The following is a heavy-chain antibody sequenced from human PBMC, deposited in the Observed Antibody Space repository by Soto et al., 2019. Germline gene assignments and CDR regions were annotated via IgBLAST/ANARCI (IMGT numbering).Heavy chain of an antibody. CDR1: GGSISSGGYY. Sequence: SETLSLTCTLSGGSISSGGYYWSWIRQHPGKGLEWIGYIYYSGSTYYNPSLKSRVTISVDTSKNRFSLKLSSVTAADTAVYYCARAIVATIEAGHTQDWFDPWGQGTLVTVSS. CDR3: ARAIVATIEAGHTQDWFDP. J-gene: IGHJ5*02. D-gene: IGHD5-12*01. CDR2: IYYSGST. V-gene: IGHV4-31*03.